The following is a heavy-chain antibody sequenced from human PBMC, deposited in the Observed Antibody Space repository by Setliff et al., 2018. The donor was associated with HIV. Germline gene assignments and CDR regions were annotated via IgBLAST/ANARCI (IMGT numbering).Heavy chain of an antibody. CDR3: AREHDSLTGYSFDF. CDR2: INCDGSVT. Sequence: GGSMRLSCAASGFTFSTYWMHWVRQHPGKGLVWVSRINCDGSVTNYADSVKGRFTIARDNSKKTVYLQMNSLTTEDTAVYYCAREHDSLTGYSFDFWGQGTLVTVSS. CDR1: GFTFSTYW. J-gene: IGHJ4*02. V-gene: IGHV3-74*01. D-gene: IGHD3-9*01.